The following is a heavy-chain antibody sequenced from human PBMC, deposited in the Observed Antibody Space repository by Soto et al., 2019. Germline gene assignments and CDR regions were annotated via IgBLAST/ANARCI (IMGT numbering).Heavy chain of an antibody. CDR2: FPLSGTT. V-gene: IGHV4-4*07. J-gene: IGHJ4*02. D-gene: IGHD2-8*02. CDR3: ARGMTPPGAPAWYYFDS. Sequence: SETLSLTCTVSGASITGSSYWSWIRQPAGKGLEWIGRFPLSGTTNCNPSLRSRVTMSADVSKNQFSLRLTSVTAADTALYYCARGMTPPGAPAWYYFDSWGQGTLVTVSS. CDR1: GASITGSSY.